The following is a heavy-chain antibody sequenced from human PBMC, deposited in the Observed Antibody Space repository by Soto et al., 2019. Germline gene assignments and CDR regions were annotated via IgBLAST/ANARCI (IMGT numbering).Heavy chain of an antibody. CDR1: GFTFDDYT. Sequence: GGSLRLSCAASGFTFDDYTMHWVRQAPGKGLEWVSLISWDGGSTYYADSVKGRFTISRDNSKNSLYLQMNSLRTEDTALYYCANGLEPRYYYGMDVWGQGTTVTVSS. CDR3: ANGLEPRYYYGMDV. J-gene: IGHJ6*02. D-gene: IGHD1-1*01. CDR2: ISWDGGST. V-gene: IGHV3-43*01.